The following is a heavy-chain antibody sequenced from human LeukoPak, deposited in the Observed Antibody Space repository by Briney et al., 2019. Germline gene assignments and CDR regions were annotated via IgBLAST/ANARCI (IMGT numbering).Heavy chain of an antibody. CDR3: ARGFLHFDS. V-gene: IGHV3-33*01. CDR1: GFTFSSFG. CDR2: IWYDGSNT. Sequence: SGGLLRLSCVASGFTFSSFGMHWVRQAPGKGLEWVALIWYDGSNTYYADSVKGRFTISRDDSKNTVYLQMNSLRAEDTALYYCARGFLHFDSWGQGTLVIVSS. D-gene: IGHD3-3*01. J-gene: IGHJ4*02.